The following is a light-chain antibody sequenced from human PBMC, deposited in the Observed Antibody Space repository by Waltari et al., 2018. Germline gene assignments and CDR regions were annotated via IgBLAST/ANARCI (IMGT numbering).Light chain of an antibody. Sequence: SYVLTQPPSVSVAPGKTARITCGGNNIGSKSVHWYKQKPGQAPVLVIYYDSDRPSGIPERFSGSNSGNTATLTISRVEAGDEADYYCQVWDSSSDHNYVFGTGTKVTVL. CDR2: YDS. CDR3: QVWDSSSDHNYV. V-gene: IGLV3-21*04. CDR1: NIGSKS. J-gene: IGLJ1*01.